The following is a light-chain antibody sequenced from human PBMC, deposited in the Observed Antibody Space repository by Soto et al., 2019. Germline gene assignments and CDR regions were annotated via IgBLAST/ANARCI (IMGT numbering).Light chain of an antibody. CDR2: EVT. V-gene: IGLV2-23*02. J-gene: IGLJ1*01. CDR1: SSDVGNYNL. Sequence: QSALTQPASVSGSPGQSITISCTGTSSDVGNYNLVSWYQQHPGKAPKLMIYEVTKRPSGVSNRFSGSKSGNTASLTISGLQAEDEADYYCCSYAGTNTYVFGTGTRSPS. CDR3: CSYAGTNTYV.